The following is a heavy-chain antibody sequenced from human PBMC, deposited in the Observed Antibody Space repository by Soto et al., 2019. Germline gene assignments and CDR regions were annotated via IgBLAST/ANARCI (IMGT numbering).Heavy chain of an antibody. CDR2: IDASGNT. CDR3: ARYSNNWFQTEGMDV. D-gene: IGHD6-13*01. J-gene: IGHJ6*02. V-gene: IGHV4-4*07. CDR1: VDSITTYY. Sequence: ASETLSLTCTVSVDSITTYYWSWIRQPAGKGLEWIGRIDASGNTNYNPSLNSRVTMSIDTSKKQFPLKLTSVTAADTAIYYCARYSNNWFQTEGMDVWGQGTTVTVSS.